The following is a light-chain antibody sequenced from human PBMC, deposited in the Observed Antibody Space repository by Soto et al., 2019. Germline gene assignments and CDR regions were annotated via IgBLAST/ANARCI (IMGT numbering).Light chain of an antibody. J-gene: IGKJ4*01. Sequence: EIVMTQSPATLSVSPGERATLSCRASQSVSSNLAWYQQKPGQAPRLLIYGASTRATGIPARFSGSGSGTEFTLTISSLQSEDFAVYYCQQYNNWTPLTFGGGTKMEIK. V-gene: IGKV3-15*01. CDR2: GAS. CDR3: QQYNNWTPLT. CDR1: QSVSSN.